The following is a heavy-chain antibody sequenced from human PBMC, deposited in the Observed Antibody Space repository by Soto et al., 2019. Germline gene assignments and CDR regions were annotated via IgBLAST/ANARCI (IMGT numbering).Heavy chain of an antibody. J-gene: IGHJ4*02. V-gene: IGHV3-23*01. Sequence: GGSLRLSCAASGFTFSSYTMSWVRQAPGEGLEWVSAIIGSAYTTYYAESVKGRFTISRDNSKNTLYMQMNSRKAEDTAVYNCSKFCKIRFLEWLPEPYYFDYWGQGTLVTVSS. CDR2: IIGSAYTT. D-gene: IGHD3-3*01. CDR1: GFTFSSYT. CDR3: SKFCKIRFLEWLPEPYYFDY.